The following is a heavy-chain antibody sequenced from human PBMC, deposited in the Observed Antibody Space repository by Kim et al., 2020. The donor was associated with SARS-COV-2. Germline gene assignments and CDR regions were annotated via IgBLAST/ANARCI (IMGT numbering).Heavy chain of an antibody. CDR2: IRSKANSYAT. V-gene: IGHV3-73*01. CDR1: GFSFSGSA. J-gene: IGHJ6*02. D-gene: IGHD3-10*01. CDR3: TRGQDGVWFGESNYYYGMDV. Sequence: GGSLRLSCAASGFSFSGSAMHWVRQASGKGLEWVGRIRSKANSYATADAASVKGRFTSSRDDSKNTAYLQMNSLKTEDTAVYYCTRGQDGVWFGESNYYYGMDVWGQGTTVTVSS.